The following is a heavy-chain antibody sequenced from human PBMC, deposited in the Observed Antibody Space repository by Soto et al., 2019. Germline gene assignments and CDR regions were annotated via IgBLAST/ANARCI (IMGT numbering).Heavy chain of an antibody. D-gene: IGHD6-6*01. CDR1: GGSVSSGSYY. CDR3: ARERAARPHYYGMDV. J-gene: IGHJ6*02. V-gene: IGHV4-61*01. Sequence: SETLSLTCTVSGGSVSSGSYYWSWIRQPPGKGLEWIGYIYYSGSTNYNPSLKSRVTISVDTSKNQFSLKLSSVTAADTAVYYCARERAARPHYYGMDVWGQGTTVTVSS. CDR2: IYYSGST.